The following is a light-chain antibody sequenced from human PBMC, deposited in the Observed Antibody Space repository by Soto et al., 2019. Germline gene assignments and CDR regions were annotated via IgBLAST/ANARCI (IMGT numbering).Light chain of an antibody. CDR2: AAS. CDR3: QQYYSYPAIT. CDR1: QGISSY. J-gene: IGKJ5*01. V-gene: IGKV1-8*01. Sequence: AIRMTQSPSTFSASTGDRVTITCRASQGISSYLAWYQQKPGKAPKLLIYAASTLQSGVPSRFSGSGSGTDFTLTISCLQSEDFATYYCQQYYSYPAITFGHGTRLEIK.